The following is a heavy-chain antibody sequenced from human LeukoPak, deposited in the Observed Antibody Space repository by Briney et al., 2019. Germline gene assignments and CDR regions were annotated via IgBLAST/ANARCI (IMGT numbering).Heavy chain of an antibody. V-gene: IGHV3-20*04. D-gene: IGHD1-26*01. Sequence: PGGSLRLSCAASGFTFDDYGMSWVRQARGKAREWVAGINWNGGSTVYADSVKGRFTIPRDNAKNSLYLQMNSLRAEDTALYYCARDRSGSYPRGYYYYHMDVWGKGTTVTVSS. CDR3: ARDRSGSYPRGYYYYHMDV. CDR2: INWNGGST. J-gene: IGHJ6*03. CDR1: GFTFDDYG.